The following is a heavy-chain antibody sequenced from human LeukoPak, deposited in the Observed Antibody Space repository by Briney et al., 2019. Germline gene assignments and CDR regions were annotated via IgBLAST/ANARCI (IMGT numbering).Heavy chain of an antibody. CDR2: INPNSGDT. J-gene: IGHJ5*02. D-gene: IGHD2-2*01. V-gene: IGHV1-2*02. Sequence: ASVTVSCKASGYTLTVYYLHWVRQAPRQRLEWMGWINPNSGDTNFAQKFQGRVTMTRDTSINTAYMELSRLRSDDTAVYYCARGSIVVVPAASVFDPWGQGTLVTVSS. CDR3: ARGSIVVVPAASVFDP. CDR1: GYTLTVYY.